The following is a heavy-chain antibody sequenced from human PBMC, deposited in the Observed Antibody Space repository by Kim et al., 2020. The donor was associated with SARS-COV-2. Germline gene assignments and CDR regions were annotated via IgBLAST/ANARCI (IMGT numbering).Heavy chain of an antibody. Sequence: GGSLRLSCAASGFTFSSYAMSWVRQAPGKGLEWVSAISGSGGSTYYADSVKGHFTISRDNSKNTLYLQMNSLRAEDTAVYYCAKDKRSLAGGWYPFDYWGQGTLVTVSS. CDR1: GFTFSSYA. V-gene: IGHV3-23*01. CDR2: ISGSGGST. D-gene: IGHD6-19*01. J-gene: IGHJ4*02. CDR3: AKDKRSLAGGWYPFDY.